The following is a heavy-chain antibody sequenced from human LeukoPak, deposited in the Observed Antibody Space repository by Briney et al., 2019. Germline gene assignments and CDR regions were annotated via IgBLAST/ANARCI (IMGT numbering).Heavy chain of an antibody. D-gene: IGHD5-12*01. V-gene: IGHV3-9*01. CDR2: ISWNSGSI. J-gene: IGHJ3*02. Sequence: PGGSLRLSCAASGFTFDDYAMHWVRQAPGKGLEWVSGISWNSGSIGYADSVKGRFTISRDNAKNSLYLQMNSLRAEDTALYYCAKAVDIVATIHDAFDIWGQGTMVTVSS. CDR3: AKAVDIVATIHDAFDI. CDR1: GFTFDDYA.